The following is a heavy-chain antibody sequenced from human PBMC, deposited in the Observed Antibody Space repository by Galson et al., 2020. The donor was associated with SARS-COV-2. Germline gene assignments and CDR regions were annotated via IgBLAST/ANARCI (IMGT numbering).Heavy chain of an antibody. V-gene: IGHV3-33*01. Sequence: GESLKISCAASGFTFSSYGMHWVRQAPGKGLEWVAVIWYDGSNKYYADSVKGRFTISRDNSKNTLYLQMNSLRTEDTAVYYCARDKLINIKSLVECCDNWGQGTLVTVSS. CDR2: IWYDGSNK. J-gene: IGHJ4*02. CDR1: GFTFSSYG. D-gene: IGHD6-19*01. CDR3: ARDKLINIKSLVECCDN.